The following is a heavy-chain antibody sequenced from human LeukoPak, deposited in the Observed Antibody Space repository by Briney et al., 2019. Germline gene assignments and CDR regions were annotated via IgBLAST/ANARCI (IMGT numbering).Heavy chain of an antibody. V-gene: IGHV4-34*09. D-gene: IGHD3-16*02. J-gene: IGHJ4*02. Sequence: SETLSLTCAVYGGSFSGYYWSWIRQPPGKGVEWIGEINHSGSTYYNPSLKSRVTISVDTSKNQFSLKLSSVTAADTAVYYCASRSPRRYGTVDYWGQGTLVTVSS. CDR3: ASRSPRRYGTVDY. CDR1: GGSFSGYY. CDR2: INHSGST.